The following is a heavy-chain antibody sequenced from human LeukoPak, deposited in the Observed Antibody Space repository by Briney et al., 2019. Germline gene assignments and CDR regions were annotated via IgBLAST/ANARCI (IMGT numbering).Heavy chain of an antibody. Sequence: SETLSLTCAVYGASFSDYYWSWIRQPPGTGLEWIGEINHSGSTNYNPSLKSRVTISVDTSKNQFSLKVTSVTAADTAVYYCARGGRKYTSSSFSYYFDCWGQGTLVTVSS. CDR3: ARGGRKYTSSSFSYYFDC. J-gene: IGHJ4*02. V-gene: IGHV4-34*01. D-gene: IGHD6-6*01. CDR2: INHSGST. CDR1: GASFSDYY.